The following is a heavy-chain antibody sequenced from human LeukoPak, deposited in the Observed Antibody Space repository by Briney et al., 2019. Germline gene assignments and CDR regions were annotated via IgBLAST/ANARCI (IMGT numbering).Heavy chain of an antibody. CDR1: GGTFSSYA. J-gene: IGHJ4*02. CDR3: ARAGTAMSTLDY. V-gene: IGHV1-69*13. CDR2: IIPIFGTA. D-gene: IGHD5-18*01. Sequence: SVKVSCKASGGTFSSYAISWVRQAPGQGLEWMGGIIPIFGTANYAQKFQGRVTITADESTRTAYMELSSLRSEGTAVYYCARAGTAMSTLDYWGQGTLVTVSS.